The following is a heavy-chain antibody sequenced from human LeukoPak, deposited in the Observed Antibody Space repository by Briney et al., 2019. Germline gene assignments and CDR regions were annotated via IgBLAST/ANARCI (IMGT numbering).Heavy chain of an antibody. CDR1: GFTFSSYA. V-gene: IGHV3-23*01. CDR3: AKLSGWTGWFFDY. Sequence: GSLRLSCAASGFTFSSYAISWVRQAPGKGLEWVSAISKSGDSTYYADSVKGRFTISRDNSKNTIYLQMNSLRVEDTAVYYCAKLSGWTGWFFDYWGQGTVVTVSS. J-gene: IGHJ4*02. D-gene: IGHD6-19*01. CDR2: ISKSGDST.